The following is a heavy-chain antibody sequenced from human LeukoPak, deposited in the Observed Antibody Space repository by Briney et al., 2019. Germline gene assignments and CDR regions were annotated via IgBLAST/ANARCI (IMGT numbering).Heavy chain of an antibody. J-gene: IGHJ4*02. Sequence: SGGSLRLSCAASGFTVSNNYMSWVRQAPGKGLEWVSGISGRDGNTYYADSVKGRFTISRDNSKNTLYLQMISLRVEDTAIYYCAKDRIVMSGFFDYWGQGTLVTVSS. V-gene: IGHV3-23*01. CDR3: AKDRIVMSGFFDY. D-gene: IGHD6-19*01. CDR1: GFTVSNNY. CDR2: ISGRDGNT.